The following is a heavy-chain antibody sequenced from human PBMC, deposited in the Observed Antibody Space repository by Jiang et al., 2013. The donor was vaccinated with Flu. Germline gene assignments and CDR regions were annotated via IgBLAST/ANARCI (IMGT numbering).Heavy chain of an antibody. D-gene: IGHD5-18*01. Sequence: LVKPSETLSLTCTVSGGSISSYYWSWIRQPPGKGLEWIGYIYYSGSTNYNPSLKSRVTISVDTSKNQFSLKLSSVTAADTAAYYCARRGYSYIYYYGMDVWGKGTTVTVSS. CDR2: IYYSGST. CDR1: GGSISSYY. J-gene: IGHJ6*04. CDR3: ARRGYSYIYYYGMDV. V-gene: IGHV4-59*08.